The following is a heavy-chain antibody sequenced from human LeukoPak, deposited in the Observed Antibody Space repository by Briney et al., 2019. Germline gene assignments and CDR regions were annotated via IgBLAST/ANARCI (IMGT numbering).Heavy chain of an antibody. CDR2: ISPTGGST. J-gene: IGHJ4*02. D-gene: IGHD5-24*01. CDR3: ARVKAGYNTYDY. CDR1: GYTFTNYY. Sequence: ASVKVSCKASGYTFTNYYMHWVRQAPGQGLEWMGIISPTGGSTNYAQKFQGRVTMTRDTSTSTAYMELRSLRSEDTALYYCARVKAGYNTYDYWGQGTLVTVSS. V-gene: IGHV1-46*01.